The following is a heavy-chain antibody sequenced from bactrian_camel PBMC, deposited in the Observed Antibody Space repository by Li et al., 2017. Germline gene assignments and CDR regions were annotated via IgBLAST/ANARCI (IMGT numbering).Heavy chain of an antibody. Sequence: HVQLVESGGGSVQAGGSLRLSCEASGDTYSINSMAWFRQNPGEVRAAVAVVEGDGTIRYEESVKGRFTISTDNVKNILYLQMNSLKPEDTAMCYCAAGIPGANRCSDYWGQGTQVTVS. CDR1: GDTYSINS. D-gene: IGHD3*01. V-gene: IGHV3S53*01. CDR3: AAGIPGANRCSDY. J-gene: IGHJ4*01. CDR2: VEGDGTI.